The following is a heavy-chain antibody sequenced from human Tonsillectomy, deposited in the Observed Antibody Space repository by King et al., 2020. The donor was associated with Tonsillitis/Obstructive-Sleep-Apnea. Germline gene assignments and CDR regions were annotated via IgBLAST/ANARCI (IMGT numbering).Heavy chain of an antibody. J-gene: IGHJ4*02. CDR1: GFTFSSFW. CDR2: IKQDGSEK. CDR3: ARVFAPVVPTANDY. Sequence: VQLVESGGGLVQPGGSLRLSCEAFGFTFSSFWMSWVRQAPGKGLEWVANIKQDGSEKYYVDSVKGRFTISRDNAKNSLYLQMNRLRAEDTAVYYCARVFAPVVPTANDYWGQGTLVTVSS. V-gene: IGHV3-7*04. D-gene: IGHD2-2*01.